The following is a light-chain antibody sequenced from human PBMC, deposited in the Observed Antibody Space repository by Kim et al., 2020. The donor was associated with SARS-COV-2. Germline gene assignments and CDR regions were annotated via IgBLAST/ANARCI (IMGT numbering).Light chain of an antibody. CDR1: QSVLYSTNNENY. Sequence: ATINCKYSQSVLYSTNNENYLAWYQQKPGQPPKLLIYWASTRESGVPDRFSGSGSGTDFTLTISSLQAEDVAVYYCQQYYSTPFTFGPGTKVDIK. V-gene: IGKV4-1*01. CDR2: WAS. J-gene: IGKJ3*01. CDR3: QQYYSTPFT.